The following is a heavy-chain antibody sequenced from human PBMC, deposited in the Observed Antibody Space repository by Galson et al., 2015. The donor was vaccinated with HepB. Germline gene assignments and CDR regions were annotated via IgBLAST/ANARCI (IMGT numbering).Heavy chain of an antibody. Sequence: SVKVSCKASGGTFSSYAISWVRQAPGQGLEWMGGIIPIFGTANYAQKFQGRVTITADESTSTAYMELSSLRSEDTAVYYCARRTISTTTWGGNWFDPWGQGTLVTVSS. J-gene: IGHJ5*02. CDR2: IIPIFGTA. D-gene: IGHD4-11*01. CDR3: ARRTISTTTWGGNWFDP. CDR1: GGTFSSYA. V-gene: IGHV1-69*13.